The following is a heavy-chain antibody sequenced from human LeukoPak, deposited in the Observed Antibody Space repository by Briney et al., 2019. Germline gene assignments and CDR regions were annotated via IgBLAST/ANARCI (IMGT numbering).Heavy chain of an antibody. V-gene: IGHV4-59*01. J-gene: IGHJ6*02. CDR2: IYYSGST. Sequence: PSETLSLTCTVSGGSISSYYWSWIRQPPGKGLEWIGYIYYSGSTNYNPSLKSRVTISVDTSKNQFSLKLSSVTAADTAVYYCVRQPIGELGNYDYYGLDVWGQGTTVIVSS. D-gene: IGHD7-27*01. CDR1: GGSISSYY. CDR3: VRQPIGELGNYDYYGLDV.